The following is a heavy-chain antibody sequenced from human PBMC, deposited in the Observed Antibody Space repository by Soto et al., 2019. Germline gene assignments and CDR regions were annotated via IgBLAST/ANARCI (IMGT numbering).Heavy chain of an antibody. CDR3: AKERMEQYQLLPFFDY. Sequence: GGSLRLSCAASGFTFSRHGMHWLRQAPGKGLEWVTVISHDGYNEYYADSVKGRFTISRDNSKNTLYLQMNSLRAEDTAVYYCAKERMEQYQLLPFFDYWGQGTLGTVSS. CDR1: GFTFSRHG. J-gene: IGHJ4*02. D-gene: IGHD2-2*01. V-gene: IGHV3-30*18. CDR2: ISHDGYNE.